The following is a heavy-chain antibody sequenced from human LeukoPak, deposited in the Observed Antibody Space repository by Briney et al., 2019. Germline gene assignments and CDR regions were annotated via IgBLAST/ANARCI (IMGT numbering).Heavy chain of an antibody. CDR1: GFTFSSSA. Sequence: GGSLRLSCAASGFTFSSSAMTWVRQAPGKGLEWVSAISGSGGATYYADTVKGRFTVSRDNSKNTVYLQMNSLRAEDTAVYYCARGDRRTVAGTKLDFWGQGTLVTVSS. V-gene: IGHV3-23*01. J-gene: IGHJ4*02. CDR3: ARGDRRTVAGTKLDF. D-gene: IGHD6-19*01. CDR2: ISGSGGAT.